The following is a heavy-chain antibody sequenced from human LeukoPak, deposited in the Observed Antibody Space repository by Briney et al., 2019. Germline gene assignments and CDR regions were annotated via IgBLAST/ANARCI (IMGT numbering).Heavy chain of an antibody. J-gene: IGHJ5*02. CDR1: RFTFSDYY. CDR2: ISSSSSSI. CDR3: ARVGSRAYCGGDGYSPWFDP. V-gene: IGHV3-11*04. D-gene: IGHD2-21*01. Sequence: PGVSLRLSCAASRFTFSDYYMSWIPQAPGKGLEGVSYISSSSSSIYYADCVKGRFTIYRDNAKNSLYLQMNSLRAEDRAVYYCARVGSRAYCGGDGYSPWFDPWGQGTLVTVSS.